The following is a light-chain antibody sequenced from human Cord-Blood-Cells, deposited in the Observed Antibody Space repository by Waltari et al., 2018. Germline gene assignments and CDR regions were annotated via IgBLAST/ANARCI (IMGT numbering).Light chain of an antibody. V-gene: IGKV3-15*01. J-gene: IGKJ1*01. CDR3: QQYKNWPPGT. Sequence: ELVMTQYSATLSLSPGDTAHLSSRAIQIVSSNLARYQQKPGQAPRLLIYGASTRATGIPASFSGSGSGTEFTLTISSLQSEDFAVYYCQQYKNWPPGTFGQGTNVEIK. CDR2: GAS. CDR1: QIVSSN.